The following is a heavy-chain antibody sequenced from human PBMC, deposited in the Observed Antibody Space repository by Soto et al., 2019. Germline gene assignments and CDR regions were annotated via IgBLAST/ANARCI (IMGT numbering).Heavy chain of an antibody. D-gene: IGHD6-13*01. Sequence: QVQLQQWGAGLLKPSETLSLTCAVYGGSFSGYYWSWIRQPPGKGLEWIGEINHSGSTNYNPSLKRRVTLSVDTAKNQFSLKLSSVTAADTAVYYCARGRPPPIAAAGTPNWFDPWGQGTLVTVSS. V-gene: IGHV4-34*01. CDR1: GGSFSGYY. CDR3: ARGRPPPIAAAGTPNWFDP. J-gene: IGHJ5*02. CDR2: INHSGST.